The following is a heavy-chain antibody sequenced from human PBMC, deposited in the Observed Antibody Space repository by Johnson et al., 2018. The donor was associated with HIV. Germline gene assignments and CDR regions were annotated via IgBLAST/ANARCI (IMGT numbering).Heavy chain of an antibody. CDR3: ARDPARSTMIEDAFDI. Sequence: VQLVETGGGLIQPGGSLRLSCAASGFTVSSNYMSWVRQAPGKGLEWVSVIYSGGSTYYADSVKGRFTISRDNSKNTLYLQMNSLRAEDKAVYYCARDPARSTMIEDAFDIWGQGTMVTVSS. CDR1: GFTVSSNY. V-gene: IGHV3-53*02. CDR2: IYSGGST. D-gene: IGHD3-22*01. J-gene: IGHJ3*02.